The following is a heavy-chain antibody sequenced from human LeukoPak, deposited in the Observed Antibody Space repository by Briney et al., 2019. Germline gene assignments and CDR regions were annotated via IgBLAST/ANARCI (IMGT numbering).Heavy chain of an antibody. D-gene: IGHD3-10*01. CDR1: GGSISSSSYY. V-gene: IGHV4-39*07. CDR2: IYYSGST. CDR3: AGDAMFRGLDY. Sequence: SETLSLTCTVSGGSISSSSYYWGWIRQPPGKGLEWIGSIYYSGSTYYNPSLKSRVTISVDTSKNQFSLKLSSVTAADTAAYYCAGDAMFRGLDYWGQGTLVTVSS. J-gene: IGHJ4*02.